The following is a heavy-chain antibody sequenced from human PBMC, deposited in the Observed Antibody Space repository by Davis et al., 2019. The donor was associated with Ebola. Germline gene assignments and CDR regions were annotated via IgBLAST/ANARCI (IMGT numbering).Heavy chain of an antibody. CDR1: GDSLSRNSAA. D-gene: IGHD5-12*01. Sequence: HPQTLSLTCALSGDSLSRNSAAWTCIRQPPSRGLEWLGRTYYRSKWSHDYAVSVKSRITINPDTSKNQFSLQLNSVTPEDTAVYYCARAHRYSGFEYYYGMDVWGQGTTVTVSS. CDR2: TYYRSKWSH. CDR3: ARAHRYSGFEYYYGMDV. V-gene: IGHV6-1*01. J-gene: IGHJ6*02.